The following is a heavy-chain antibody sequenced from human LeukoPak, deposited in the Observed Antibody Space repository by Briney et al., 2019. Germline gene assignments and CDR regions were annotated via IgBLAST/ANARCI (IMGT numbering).Heavy chain of an antibody. Sequence: GASVKVSCKASGYTFTGYYMHWVRQAPGQGLEWMGWINPNSGGTNYAQKFQGRVTMTRDTSISTAYVELSRLRSDDTAVYYCARGGSQKYYYYYMDVWGKGTTVTVSS. D-gene: IGHD1-26*01. CDR3: ARGGSQKYYYYYMDV. CDR1: GYTFTGYY. CDR2: INPNSGGT. V-gene: IGHV1-2*02. J-gene: IGHJ6*03.